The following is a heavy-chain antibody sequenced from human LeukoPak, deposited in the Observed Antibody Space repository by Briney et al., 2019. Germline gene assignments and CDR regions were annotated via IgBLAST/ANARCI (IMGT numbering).Heavy chain of an antibody. Sequence: SETLSLTCTVSGGSISSGSYYWSWIRQPAGKGLEWIGRIYTSGSTNYNPSLKSRVTISVDTSKNQFSLKLSSVTAADTAVYYCARGHDYVWGSYRPFDYWGQGTLVTVSS. J-gene: IGHJ4*02. CDR2: IYTSGST. CDR1: GGSISSGSYY. D-gene: IGHD3-16*02. CDR3: ARGHDYVWGSYRPFDY. V-gene: IGHV4-61*02.